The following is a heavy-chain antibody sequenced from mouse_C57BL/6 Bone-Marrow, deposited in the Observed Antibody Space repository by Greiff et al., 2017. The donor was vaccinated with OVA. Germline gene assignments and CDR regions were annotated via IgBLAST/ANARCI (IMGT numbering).Heavy chain of an antibody. V-gene: IGHV14-3*01. J-gene: IGHJ4*01. D-gene: IGHD2-4*01. Sequence: VQLQESVAELVRPGASVKLSCTASGFNIKNTYMHWVKQRPEQGLEWIGRIDPANGNTKYAPKFQGKATITADTSSSTAYMQLSSLTSEDSAVYYCARYDYDGGDSMDYWGQGTTVTVSS. CDR1: GFNIKNTY. CDR3: ARYDYDGGDSMDY. CDR2: IDPANGNT.